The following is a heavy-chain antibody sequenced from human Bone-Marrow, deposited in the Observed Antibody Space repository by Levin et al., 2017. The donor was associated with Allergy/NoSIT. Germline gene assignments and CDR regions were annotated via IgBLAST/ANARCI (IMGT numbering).Heavy chain of an antibody. Sequence: GGSLRLSCVASGFSFSSYAFHWVRQAPGKGLQWLAVIWHDGTNRFYSESAKGRFSIARDDSKKIIYLQLNSLRAEETAVYYCVRDFTTTGYSYYSMDVWGPGTTVTVSS. J-gene: IGHJ6*02. D-gene: IGHD3-10*01. CDR2: IWHDGTNR. CDR3: VRDFTTTGYSYYSMDV. CDR1: GFSFSSYA. V-gene: IGHV3-33*08.